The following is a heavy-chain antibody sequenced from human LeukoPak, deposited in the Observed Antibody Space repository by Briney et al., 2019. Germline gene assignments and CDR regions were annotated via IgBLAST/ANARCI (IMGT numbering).Heavy chain of an antibody. CDR2: IGGSGGST. J-gene: IGHJ4*02. V-gene: IGHV3-23*01. CDR1: GFTFSSYA. Sequence: GGSLRLSCAASGFTFSSYAMSWVRQAPGKGLEWVSAIGGSGGSTYYADSVKGRFTISRDNSRDTLYLQMNSLRAEDTAVYYYATLSSRIVVVPAYDYWGQGTLVTVSS. CDR3: ATLSSRIVVVPAYDY. D-gene: IGHD2-2*01.